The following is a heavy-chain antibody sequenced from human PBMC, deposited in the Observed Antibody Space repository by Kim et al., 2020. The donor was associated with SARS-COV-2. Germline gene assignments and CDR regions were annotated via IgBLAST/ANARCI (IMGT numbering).Heavy chain of an antibody. J-gene: IGHJ4*02. D-gene: IGHD4-17*01. V-gene: IGHV5-51*01. Sequence: GESLKISCKASGYYFPTYWIGWARQMPGKGLEWLGIIYPADSDARYNPSFQGQVTISADKSTSTTYLQWTSLKASDTAFYYCARRVTKLTDYFDYWGLGTLVTVSS. CDR2: IYPADSDA. CDR3: ARRVTKLTDYFDY. CDR1: GYYFPTYW.